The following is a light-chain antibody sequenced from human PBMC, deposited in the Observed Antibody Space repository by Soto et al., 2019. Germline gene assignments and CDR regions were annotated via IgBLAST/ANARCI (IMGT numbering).Light chain of an antibody. Sequence: EVALSHSLGTLSLSTGVRATLSCRASQSVGSSLAWYQQKPGQAPRLLIYDASNRATGIPARFSGSGSGTDFTLTISSLEPEDFAVYYCQQRRNWPPGITFGQGRRLEIK. CDR2: DAS. CDR1: QSVGSS. CDR3: QQRRNWPPGIT. J-gene: IGKJ5*01. V-gene: IGKV3-11*01.